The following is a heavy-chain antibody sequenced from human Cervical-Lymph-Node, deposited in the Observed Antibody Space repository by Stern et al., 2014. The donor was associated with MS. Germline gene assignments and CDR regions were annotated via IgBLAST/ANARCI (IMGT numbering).Heavy chain of an antibody. V-gene: IGHV4-34*01. J-gene: IGHJ6*02. CDR1: GGSFSGYY. CDR3: VRERPVQGVLGGRKNYALDV. Sequence: QLQLQQWGAGLLKPSETLSLTCAVYGGSFSGYYWNWIRQPPGRGLEWIGKISHSGSTDYNPSLKSRLTVSVDTSKNQISLNLPSVTAADTAVYYCVRERPVQGVLGGRKNYALDVWGQGTAVTVSS. D-gene: IGHD3-10*01. CDR2: ISHSGST.